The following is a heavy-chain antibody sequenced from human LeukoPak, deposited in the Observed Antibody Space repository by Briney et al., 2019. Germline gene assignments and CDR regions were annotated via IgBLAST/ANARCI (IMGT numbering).Heavy chain of an antibody. J-gene: IGHJ4*02. Sequence: GGSLRLSCAASGFTFSSYGMHWVRQAPGKGLEWVAVISYDGSNKYYADSVKGRFTISRDNSKNALYLQMNSLRAEDTAVYYCAREVEAAAGHFDYWGQGTLVTVSS. CDR2: ISYDGSNK. CDR1: GFTFSSYG. CDR3: AREVEAAAGHFDY. V-gene: IGHV3-30*19. D-gene: IGHD6-13*01.